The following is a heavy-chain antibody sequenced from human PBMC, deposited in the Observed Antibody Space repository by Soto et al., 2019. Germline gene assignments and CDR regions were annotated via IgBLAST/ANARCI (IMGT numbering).Heavy chain of an antibody. CDR3: TTPYCGGDCQYYFDY. CDR2: IKSKTDGGTT. CDR1: GFTFSNAW. Sequence: GGSLRLSCAASGFTFSNAWMNWVRQAPGKGLEWVGRIKSKTDGGTTDYAAPVKGRFTISRDDSKNTLYLQMNSLKTEDTAVYYCTTPYCGGDCQYYFDYWGQGTLVTVSS. V-gene: IGHV3-15*07. J-gene: IGHJ4*02. D-gene: IGHD2-21*02.